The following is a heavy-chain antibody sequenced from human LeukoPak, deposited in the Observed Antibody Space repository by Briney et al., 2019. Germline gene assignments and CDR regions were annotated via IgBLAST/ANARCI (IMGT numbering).Heavy chain of an antibody. CDR1: GFTFSSYA. CDR2: ISSNGGST. V-gene: IGHV3-64*01. D-gene: IGHD3-22*01. J-gene: IGHJ5*02. Sequence: GGSLRLSCAASGFTFSSYAMHWVRQAPGKGLEYVSAISSNGGSTYYANSVKGRFTISRDNSKNTLYLQMGSLRAEDMAAYYCARDYYDSSGHNWFDPWGQGTLVTVSS. CDR3: ARDYYDSSGHNWFDP.